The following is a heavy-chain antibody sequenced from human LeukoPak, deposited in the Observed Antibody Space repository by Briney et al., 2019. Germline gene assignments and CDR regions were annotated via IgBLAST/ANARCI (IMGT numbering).Heavy chain of an antibody. CDR3: ARDSAYAY. CDR2: IDSDGNYT. J-gene: IGHJ4*02. D-gene: IGHD5-12*01. CDR1: GFTFSSYW. Sequence: PGGSLRLSCVASGFTFSSYWMHWVRQAPGKGLVWVSRIDSDGNYTSYADSVKGRFTISRDNAKNTLYLRMNSLRAEDTAIYYCARDSAYAYWGQGTLVTVSS. V-gene: IGHV3-74*01.